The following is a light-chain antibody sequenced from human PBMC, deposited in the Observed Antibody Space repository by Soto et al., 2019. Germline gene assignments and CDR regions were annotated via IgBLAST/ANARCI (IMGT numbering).Light chain of an antibody. CDR3: QKYNSAPPNT. CDR2: AAS. CDR1: QGISNY. Sequence: DIQMTQSPSSLSASVGDRVTITCRASQGISNYLAWYQQKPGKVPRLLIYAASTLQSGVPSRFSGSGSGTDFTLTISSLQPEDVATYYCQKYNSAPPNTFGGGTKVEIK. V-gene: IGKV1-27*01. J-gene: IGKJ4*01.